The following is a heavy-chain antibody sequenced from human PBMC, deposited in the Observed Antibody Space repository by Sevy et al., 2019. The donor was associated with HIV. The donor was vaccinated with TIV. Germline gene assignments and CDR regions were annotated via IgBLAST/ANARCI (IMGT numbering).Heavy chain of an antibody. D-gene: IGHD6-19*01. J-gene: IGHJ4*02. V-gene: IGHV1-69*13. CDR2: IIPILGTV. CDR3: ARWGDNGWYYFDY. Sequence: ASVKVSCKASGGTFSSYGISWVRQAPGQGLEWMGGIIPILGTVNYAQKFQGRVTITADESTKTAYMELSSLRSEDTAVYYCARWGDNGWYYFDYWGQETLVTVSS. CDR1: GGTFSSYG.